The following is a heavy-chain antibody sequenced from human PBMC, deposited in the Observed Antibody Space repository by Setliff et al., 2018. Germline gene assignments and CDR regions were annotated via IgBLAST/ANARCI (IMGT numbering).Heavy chain of an antibody. D-gene: IGHD7-27*01. CDR1: DGSLSTYY. CDR2: VYYSGTA. J-gene: IGHJ5*02. Sequence: SETLSLTCTVSDGSLSTYYWSWIRQPPGKGLEFIGYVYYSGTANYSPSLRSRLTISVDTSKNQFSLKLSSVTAADTAVYYCASSPNWGFWFDPWGQGTLVTVSS. CDR3: ASSPNWGFWFDP. V-gene: IGHV4-59*01.